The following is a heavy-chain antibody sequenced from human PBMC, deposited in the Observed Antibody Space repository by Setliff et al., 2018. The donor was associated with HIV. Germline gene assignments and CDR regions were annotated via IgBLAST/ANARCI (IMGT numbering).Heavy chain of an antibody. J-gene: IGHJ3*02. CDR2: ITPFNGNT. D-gene: IGHD6-13*01. Sequence: SVKVSCKASGYTFTYRYLHWVRQAPGQALEWMGWITPFNGNTNYAQKFQDRVTITRDRSMSTAYMELSSLRSEDTAMYYGARSSRVAAAGARVPDAFDIWGQGTMVTVSS. CDR1: GYTFTYRY. CDR3: ARSSRVAAAGARVPDAFDI. V-gene: IGHV1-45*02.